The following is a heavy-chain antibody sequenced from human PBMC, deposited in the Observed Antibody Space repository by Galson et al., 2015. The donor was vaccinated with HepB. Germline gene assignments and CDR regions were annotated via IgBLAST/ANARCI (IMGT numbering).Heavy chain of an antibody. D-gene: IGHD3-22*01. CDR2: IRDDGSNK. Sequence: SLRLSCAASGFTFSSYGMHWVRQAPGKGLEWVAFIRDDGSNKYYADSVKGRFTISRDNSKNTLYLQMNSLRAEDTAVYYCAKDFTRYYYDSSGYYPFDCWGRGTLVTVSS. CDR1: GFTFSSYG. V-gene: IGHV3-30*02. J-gene: IGHJ4*02. CDR3: AKDFTRYYYDSSGYYPFDC.